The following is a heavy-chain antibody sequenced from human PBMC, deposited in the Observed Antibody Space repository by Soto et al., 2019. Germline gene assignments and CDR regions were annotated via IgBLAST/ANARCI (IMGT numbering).Heavy chain of an antibody. J-gene: IGHJ6*02. CDR2: IYYSGST. V-gene: IGHV4-31*03. CDR3: ARVRRYSYGQIDYYYGMDV. CDR1: GGSISSGGYY. D-gene: IGHD5-18*01. Sequence: SETLSLTCTVSGGSISSGGYYWSWIRQHPGKGLEWIGYIYYSGSTYYNPSLKSRVTISVDTSKDQFSLKLSSVTAADTAVYYCARVRRYSYGQIDYYYGMDVWGQGTTVTVSS.